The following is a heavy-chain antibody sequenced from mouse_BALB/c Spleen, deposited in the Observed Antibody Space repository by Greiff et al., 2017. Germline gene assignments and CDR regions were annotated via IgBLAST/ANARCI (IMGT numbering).Heavy chain of an antibody. V-gene: IGHV3-6*02. D-gene: IGHD1-2*01. J-gene: IGHJ2*01. Sequence: EVKLEESGPGLVKPSQSLSLTCSVTGYSITSGYYWNWIRQFPGNKLEWMGYISYDGSNNYNPSLKNRISITRDTSKNQFFLKLNSVTTEDTATYYCARAGHYYGYGYWGQGTTLTVSS. CDR2: ISYDGSN. CDR1: GYSITSGYY. CDR3: ARAGHYYGYGY.